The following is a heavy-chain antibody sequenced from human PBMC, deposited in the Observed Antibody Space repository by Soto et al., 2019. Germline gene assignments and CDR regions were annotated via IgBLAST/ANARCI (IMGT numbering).Heavy chain of an antibody. Sequence: QVQLQQWGAGLLKPSETLSLTCAVYGGSFSGYYWSWIRQPPGQGLAWIGEINHSGSTNYNPSLQSRVTISVDTSKNQFSLKLSSVTAADTAVYYCARGHIEQLASFDYWGQGTLVTVAA. CDR2: INHSGST. V-gene: IGHV4-34*01. CDR3: ARGHIEQLASFDY. CDR1: GGSFSGYY. J-gene: IGHJ4*02. D-gene: IGHD6-13*01.